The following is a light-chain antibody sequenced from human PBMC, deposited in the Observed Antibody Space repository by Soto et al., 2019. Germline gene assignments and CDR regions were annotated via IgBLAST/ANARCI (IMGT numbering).Light chain of an antibody. CDR1: QSVSSSY. J-gene: IGKJ2*01. V-gene: IGKV3-20*01. CDR2: GAT. CDR3: QQYGSSPYT. Sequence: EIVLTQSPGTLSLSPGERATLSCRASQSVSSSYLAWYQQKPGQAPRLLIYGATRRATGIPDMFSGSGSGTEFTLTISRLETEDFAVYYCQQYGSSPYTFGQGTKLEIK.